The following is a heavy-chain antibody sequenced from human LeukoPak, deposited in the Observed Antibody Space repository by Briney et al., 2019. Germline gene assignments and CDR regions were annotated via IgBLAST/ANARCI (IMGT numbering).Heavy chain of an antibody. V-gene: IGHV3-21*01. D-gene: IGHD6-6*01. Sequence: GGPLRLSCAASGFTFSSYSMNWVRQAPGKGLEWVSSISSSSSYIYYADSVKGRFTISRDNAKNSLYLQMNSLRAEDTAVYYCARGPYSSSSPFDYWGQGTLVTVSS. J-gene: IGHJ4*02. CDR1: GFTFSSYS. CDR3: ARGPYSSSSPFDY. CDR2: ISSSSSYI.